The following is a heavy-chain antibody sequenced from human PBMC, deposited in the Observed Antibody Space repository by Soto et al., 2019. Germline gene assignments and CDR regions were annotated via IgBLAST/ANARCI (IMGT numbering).Heavy chain of an antibody. V-gene: IGHV3-7*02. CDR2: IKPDGSQK. D-gene: IGHD3-22*01. Sequence: GGSLRLSCAASGFTFSTYWMSWVRQAPGKGLEWVANIKPDGSQKWYVESVRGRFTISRDNAKNSLYLQMSSLRAEDTAIYYSSCCDYYDTNAPFLDAFDVWGQGTMVTVSS. CDR1: GFTFSTYW. CDR3: SCCDYYDTNAPFLDAFDV. J-gene: IGHJ3*01.